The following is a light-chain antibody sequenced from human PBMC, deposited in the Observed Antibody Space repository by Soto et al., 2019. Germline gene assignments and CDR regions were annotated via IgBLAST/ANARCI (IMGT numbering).Light chain of an antibody. CDR2: KAS. J-gene: IGKJ1*01. Sequence: DIQMTQSPSTLSASVGDRVTITCRASQSISSWVAWYQQKPGKAPKLLVYKASTLESGVPSRFSGSGSGTEFTLAISSLQPDDFATHSCQQYDSYSTFGQGTKVEI. V-gene: IGKV1-5*03. CDR3: QQYDSYST. CDR1: QSISSW.